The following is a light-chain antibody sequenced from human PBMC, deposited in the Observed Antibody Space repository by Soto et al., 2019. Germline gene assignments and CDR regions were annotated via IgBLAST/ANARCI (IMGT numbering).Light chain of an antibody. Sequence: DIQMTQSPSSLSASVGDRVTITCQASQDISNYLNWYQQKPGKAPKLLIYDATNLETGVPSRFSGSGSGTHFTFTISSLQPEDIATYYCQQYDNLLTCRGGTKVEIK. V-gene: IGKV1-33*01. CDR2: DAT. CDR3: QQYDNLLT. CDR1: QDISNY. J-gene: IGKJ4*01.